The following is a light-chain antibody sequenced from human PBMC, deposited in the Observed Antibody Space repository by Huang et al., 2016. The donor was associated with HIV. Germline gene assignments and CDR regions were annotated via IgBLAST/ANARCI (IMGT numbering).Light chain of an antibody. V-gene: IGKV4-1*01. CDR1: RSILYKLNNKNY. J-gene: IGKJ3*01. CDR2: WAS. Sequence: DIVLTQSPDSLAVSLGERATIHCSSSRSILYKLNNKNYLAWHQQKPGQSPKLLIYWASTRESGVPDRFSGSGSETDVTLTISSLQAEDVAVYFCQQYYTTPGTFGPGTTVHIK. CDR3: QQYYTTPGT.